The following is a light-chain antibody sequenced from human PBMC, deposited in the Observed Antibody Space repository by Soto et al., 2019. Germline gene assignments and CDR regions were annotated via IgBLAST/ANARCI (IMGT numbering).Light chain of an antibody. J-gene: IGKJ5*01. V-gene: IGKV3-11*01. CDR2: DAS. CDR3: QQRSNWPPT. CDR1: QSVSSY. Sequence: EIVLTQSPATLSLSPGERATLSCRASQSVSSYLAWYQQKAGQAPRFLIYDASNRATGIPARFSGSGSGTDFTLTISSLEPEEFAVYYCQQRSNWPPTFGQGTRLEIK.